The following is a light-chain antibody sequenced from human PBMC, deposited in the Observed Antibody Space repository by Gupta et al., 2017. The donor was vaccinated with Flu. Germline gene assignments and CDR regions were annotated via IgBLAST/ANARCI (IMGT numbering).Light chain of an antibody. CDR1: QIVSSSY. CDR3: QQYGSSPMYS. V-gene: IGKV3-20*01. Sequence: DIVLTHSPGTLSLSPGERATLSCRASQIVSSSYLAWYQQKPGQAPRLRIYGASSRATGIPDRFSGSGSGTDFTLTISRLEPEDFAVYYCQQYGSSPMYSFGQGTKLEIK. CDR2: GAS. J-gene: IGKJ2*03.